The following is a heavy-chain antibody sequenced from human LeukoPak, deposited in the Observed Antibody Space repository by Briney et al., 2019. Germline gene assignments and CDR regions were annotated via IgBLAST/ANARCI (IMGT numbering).Heavy chain of an antibody. J-gene: IGHJ4*02. CDR1: GGSISSSSYY. D-gene: IGHD3-3*01. CDR3: ARVGSGYYDY. CDR2: IYYSGST. Sequence: PSETLSLTCTVSGGSISSSSYYWGWIRQPPGKGLEWIGSIYYSGSTYYNPSLKSRVTISVDTSKNQFSLKLSSVTAADTAVYYCARVGSGYYDYWGQGTLVTVSS. V-gene: IGHV4-39*07.